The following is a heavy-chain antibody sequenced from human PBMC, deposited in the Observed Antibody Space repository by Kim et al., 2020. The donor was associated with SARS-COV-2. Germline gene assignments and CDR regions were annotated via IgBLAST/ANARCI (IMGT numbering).Heavy chain of an antibody. Sequence: GGSLRLSCAASGFTFSSYGMHWVRQAPGKGLVWVAGVSYDGTEEYYPDSVKGRFTISRDNSKNTLSLQMNNLRLDDTAVYYCARDVRSCYFDSRGQGTLVTVSS. D-gene: IGHD3-10*02. CDR3: ARDVRSCYFDS. CDR2: VSYDGTEE. CDR1: GFTFSSYG. J-gene: IGHJ4*02. V-gene: IGHV3-33*05.